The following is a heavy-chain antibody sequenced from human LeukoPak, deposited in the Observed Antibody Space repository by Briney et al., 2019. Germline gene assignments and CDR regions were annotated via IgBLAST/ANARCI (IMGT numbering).Heavy chain of an antibody. J-gene: IGHJ4*02. CDR3: VRDHLYSFDY. Sequence: GGSLRLSCAASGFTFSSYSMNWVRQAPGKGLEWVSYFRSSSNTIYYADSVKGRFTISGDNAKNLLYLQMNSLRDEDTAVYYCVRDHLYSFDYWGQGTLVTVSS. CDR2: FRSSSNTI. D-gene: IGHD3-16*01. CDR1: GFTFSSYS. V-gene: IGHV3-48*02.